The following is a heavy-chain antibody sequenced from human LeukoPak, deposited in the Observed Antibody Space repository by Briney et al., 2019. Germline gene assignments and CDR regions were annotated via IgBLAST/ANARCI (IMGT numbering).Heavy chain of an antibody. CDR3: AKDGTTGKQNTIFGVALGGWFDP. Sequence: GRSLRLSCEASGFTFDRYAMHWVRQAPGKGLEWVAFIRYDGSNKYYADSVKGRFTISRDNSKNTLYLQMNSLRAEDTAVYYCAKDGTTGKQNTIFGVALGGWFDPWGQGTLVTVSS. CDR1: GFTFDRYA. V-gene: IGHV3-30*02. J-gene: IGHJ5*02. D-gene: IGHD3-3*01. CDR2: IRYDGSNK.